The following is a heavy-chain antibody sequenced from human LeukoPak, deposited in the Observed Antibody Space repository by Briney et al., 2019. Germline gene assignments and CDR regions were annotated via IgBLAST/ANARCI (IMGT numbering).Heavy chain of an antibody. V-gene: IGHV4-61*02. D-gene: IGHD1-14*01. Sequence: SQTLSLTCTVSGGSISSVSYYWSWIRQPAGKGLEWIGRIYTSGSTSYNPSLKSRVTISIDTSKNQFSLKLSSVTAADTAVYYCARERASNNHNNWLDPWGQGTLVTVSS. CDR1: GGSISSVSYY. J-gene: IGHJ5*02. CDR3: ARERASNNHNNWLDP. CDR2: IYTSGST.